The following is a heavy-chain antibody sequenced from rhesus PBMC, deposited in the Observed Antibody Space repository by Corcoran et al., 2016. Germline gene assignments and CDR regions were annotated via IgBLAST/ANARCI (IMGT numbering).Heavy chain of an antibody. CDR2: ISPYNGNK. Sequence: QVQLVQSGADIKQPGASVKLACKASGYAFTSYYLHWGRQAPGPGLEWIGLISPYNGNKVYAQNFQGRVTITTDTSMSTGYMELSSLRSDDTAVYYCARAPATGSLDVWGRGVLVTVSS. V-gene: IGHV1-180*01. J-gene: IGHJ5-2*02. CDR3: ARAPATGSLDV. CDR1: GYAFTSYY. D-gene: IGHD2-21*01.